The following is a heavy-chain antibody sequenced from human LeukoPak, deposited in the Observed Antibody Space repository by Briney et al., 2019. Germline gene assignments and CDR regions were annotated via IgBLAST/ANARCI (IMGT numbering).Heavy chain of an antibody. D-gene: IGHD3-22*01. CDR3: ARWTPYYYDSSGYREAFDI. Sequence: SETLSLTCAVYGGSSSGYYWSWIRQPPGKGLEWIGEINHSGSTNYNPSLKSRVTISVDTSKNQFSLKLSSVTAADTAVYYCARWTPYYYDSSGYREAFDIWGQGTMVTVSS. J-gene: IGHJ3*02. CDR2: INHSGST. CDR1: GGSSSGYY. V-gene: IGHV4-34*01.